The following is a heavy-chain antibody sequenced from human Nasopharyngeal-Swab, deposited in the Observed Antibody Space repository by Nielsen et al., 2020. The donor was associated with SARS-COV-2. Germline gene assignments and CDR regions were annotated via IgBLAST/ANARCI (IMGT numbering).Heavy chain of an antibody. Sequence: GGSLRLSCAASGFTFSSYAMSWVRQAPGKGLEWVSVIYSGGSSTYYADSVKGRFTISRDNSKNTLYLQMNSLRAEDTAVYYCAKDREYYDFWSGYSLLPIFDYWGQGTLVTVSS. D-gene: IGHD3-3*01. CDR1: GFTFSSYA. J-gene: IGHJ4*02. CDR2: IYSGGSST. CDR3: AKDREYYDFWSGYSLLPIFDY. V-gene: IGHV3-23*03.